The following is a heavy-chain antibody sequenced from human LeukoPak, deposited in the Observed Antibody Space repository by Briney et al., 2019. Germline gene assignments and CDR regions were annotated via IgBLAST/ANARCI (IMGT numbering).Heavy chain of an antibody. CDR3: ARKPLDYYETLDAFDL. D-gene: IGHD3-22*01. Sequence: ASVKVSCKAAGYTFSGYYLHWVRQVPGQGLEWMGWINCNSGATNLAQKFQGRVTMTKDRPIRTAYMELKSLRSDDTAIYYCARKPLDYYETLDAFDLWGQGTMVIVS. V-gene: IGHV1-2*02. CDR2: INCNSGAT. CDR1: GYTFSGYY. J-gene: IGHJ3*01.